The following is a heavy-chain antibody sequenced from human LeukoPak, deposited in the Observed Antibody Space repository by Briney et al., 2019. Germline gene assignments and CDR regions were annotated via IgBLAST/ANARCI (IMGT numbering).Heavy chain of an antibody. CDR1: GFTFSSYA. CDR2: ISYDGRNK. J-gene: IGHJ3*02. V-gene: IGHV3-30*04. Sequence: GGSLRLSCAAYGFTFSSYAMHWVRQAPGKGLEGVAVISYDGRNKYYADSVKGRFTISRDNSKNTLYLQMNSLRAEDTAVYYCARLRGAFDIWGQGTMVTVSS. D-gene: IGHD3-3*01. CDR3: ARLRGAFDI.